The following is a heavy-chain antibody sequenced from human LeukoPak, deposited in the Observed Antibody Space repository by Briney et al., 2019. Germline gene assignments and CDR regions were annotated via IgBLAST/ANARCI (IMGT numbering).Heavy chain of an antibody. CDR3: AKDGYYGSGSYPHY. CDR1: GFTFSDYY. J-gene: IGHJ4*02. V-gene: IGHV3-30*02. CDR2: IRYDGSNK. D-gene: IGHD3-10*01. Sequence: GGSLRLSCAASGFTFSDYYMSWIRQAPGKGLEWVAFIRYDGSNKYYADSVKGRFTISRDNSKNTLYLQMNSLRAEDTAVYYCAKDGYYGSGSYPHYWGQGTLVTVSS.